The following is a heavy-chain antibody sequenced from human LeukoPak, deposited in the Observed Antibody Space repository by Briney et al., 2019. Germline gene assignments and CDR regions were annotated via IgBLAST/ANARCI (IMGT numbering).Heavy chain of an antibody. CDR3: ASDLSTWFD. CDR1: GFIVSNNY. Sequence: GGSLRLSWVASGFIVSNNYMSWVRQAAGMGLEWVSTIYRGGSSFYADSVKGRFTISRDNSKNTLYLQMDSLRAEDTAVYYCASDLSTWFDWGQGTQVTVAS. J-gene: IGHJ4*02. D-gene: IGHD6-13*01. V-gene: IGHV3-66*01. CDR2: IYRGGSS.